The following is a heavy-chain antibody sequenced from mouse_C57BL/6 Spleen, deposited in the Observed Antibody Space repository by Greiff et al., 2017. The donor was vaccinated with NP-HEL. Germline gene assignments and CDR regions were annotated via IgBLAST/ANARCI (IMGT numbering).Heavy chain of an antibody. V-gene: IGHV5-17*01. CDR3: ARPGYYGSSYENWFAY. CDR1: GFTFSDYG. J-gene: IGHJ3*01. Sequence: EVQGVESGGGLVKPGGSLKLSCAASGFTFSDYGMHWVRQAPEKGLEWVAYISSGSSTIYYADTVKGRFTISSDNAKNTLFLQMTSLRSEDTAMYYCARPGYYGSSYENWFAYWGQGTLVTVSA. D-gene: IGHD1-1*01. CDR2: ISSGSSTI.